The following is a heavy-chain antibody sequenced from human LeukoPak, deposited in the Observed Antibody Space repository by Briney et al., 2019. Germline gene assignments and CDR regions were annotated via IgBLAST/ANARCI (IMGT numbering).Heavy chain of an antibody. J-gene: IGHJ3*02. V-gene: IGHV3-21*01. Sequence: GGSLRFSCAASGCTFSSYSMNWVRQAPGKGLEWVSSISSSSSYIYYADSVKGRFTISRDNAKNSLYLQMNSLRAEDTAVYYCAREIRLLWFGESEFRSAFDIWGQGTMVTVSS. CDR3: AREIRLLWFGESEFRSAFDI. CDR2: ISSSSSYI. CDR1: GCTFSSYS. D-gene: IGHD3-10*01.